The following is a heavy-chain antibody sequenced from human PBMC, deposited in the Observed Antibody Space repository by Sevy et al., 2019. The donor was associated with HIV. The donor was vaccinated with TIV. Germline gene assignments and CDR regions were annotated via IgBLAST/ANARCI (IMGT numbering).Heavy chain of an antibody. CDR3: ARRTRDCDGDTCYGTYFDI. V-gene: IGHV5-51*01. Sequence: GESLKISCQGSGYTFTSSWVDWVRQLPGKGLEWMGTIYPGDSDTRYSPSFQGLVTISVDKSTNTAFLQWASLRTSDTAMYYCARRTRDCDGDTCYGTYFDIWGQGTLVTVSS. D-gene: IGHD2-21*01. CDR2: IYPGDSDT. J-gene: IGHJ4*02. CDR1: GYTFTSSW.